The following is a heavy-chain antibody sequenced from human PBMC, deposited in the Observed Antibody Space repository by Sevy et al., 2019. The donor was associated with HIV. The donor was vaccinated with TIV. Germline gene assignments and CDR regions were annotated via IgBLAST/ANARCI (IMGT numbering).Heavy chain of an antibody. CDR3: AKDLPTNRNSGTYYDY. D-gene: IGHD1-26*01. V-gene: IGHV3-23*01. CDR1: GYTFSNYV. Sequence: GGSLRLSCAASGYTFSNYVMTWVRHSPGKGLEWVASIRGSGDRTFYADSVKGRFTISRDNSKNTLYLQMNSLRDDDTAVYYCAKDLPTNRNSGTYYDYWGQGTLVTVSS. CDR2: IRGSGDRT. J-gene: IGHJ4*02.